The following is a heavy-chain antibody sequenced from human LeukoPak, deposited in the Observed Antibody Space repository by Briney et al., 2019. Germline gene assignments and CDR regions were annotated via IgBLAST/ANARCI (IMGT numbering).Heavy chain of an antibody. CDR2: ISYDGSNK. D-gene: IGHD3-3*01. V-gene: IGHV3-30-3*01. CDR3: ARDRITIFGVVSDDY. Sequence: PGGSLRLSCAASGFTFNNHYMSWIRQAPGKGLEWVAVISYDGSNKYYADSVKGRFTISRDNSKNTLYLQMNSLRAEDTAVYYCARDRITIFGVVSDDYWGQGTLVTVSS. CDR1: GFTFNNHY. J-gene: IGHJ4*02.